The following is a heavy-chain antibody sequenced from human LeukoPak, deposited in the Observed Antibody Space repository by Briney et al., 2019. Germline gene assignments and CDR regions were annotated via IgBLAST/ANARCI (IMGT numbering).Heavy chain of an antibody. CDR1: GFTFSDYY. CDR3: VRGPSDSSLPGY. J-gene: IGHJ4*02. CDR2: IGNSGSPI. Sequence: PGGSLRLSCAASGFTFSDYYMSWIRQAPGKGVEGVSYIGNSGSPIYYADSVKGRFTISRDNAKNSLYLQMNSLRAEDTAVYYCVRGPSDSSLPGYWGQGTLVAVSS. D-gene: IGHD3-22*01. V-gene: IGHV3-11*01.